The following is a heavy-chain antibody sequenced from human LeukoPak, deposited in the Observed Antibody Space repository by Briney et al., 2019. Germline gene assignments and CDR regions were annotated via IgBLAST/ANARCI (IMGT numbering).Heavy chain of an antibody. V-gene: IGHV4-59*12. J-gene: IGHJ4*02. CDR2: IYYSGST. D-gene: IGHD3-22*01. CDR1: GGSISSYY. CDR3: AREREPPYYYDSSGYYWAY. Sequence: SETLSLTCTVSGGSISSYYWSRIRQPPGKGLEWIGYIYYSGSTNYNPSLKSRVTISVDTSKNQFSLKLSSVTAADTAVYYCAREREPPYYYDSSGYYWAYWGQGTLVTVSS.